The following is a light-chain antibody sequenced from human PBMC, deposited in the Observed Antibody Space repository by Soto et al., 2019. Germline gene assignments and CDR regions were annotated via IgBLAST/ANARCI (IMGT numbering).Light chain of an antibody. CDR3: SSSTSSTTRVV. Sequence: QSVLTQPASVSGSPGQSVTISCTGSSSDDGGYNYVSWYQQHPGEAPKLMIYDVTNRPSGVSNRFSGSKSGNTASLTISGLQAEDEADYYCSSSTSSTTRVVFGGGTKLTVL. CDR1: SSDDGGYNY. J-gene: IGLJ2*01. V-gene: IGLV2-14*03. CDR2: DVT.